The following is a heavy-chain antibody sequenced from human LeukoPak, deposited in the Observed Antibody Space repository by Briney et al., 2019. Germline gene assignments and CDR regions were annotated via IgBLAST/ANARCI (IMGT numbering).Heavy chain of an antibody. CDR1: GFTFSSYW. Sequence: GGSLRLSCAASGFTFSSYWMSWVRQAPGKGLEWVANIKQDGSEKYYVDSVKGRFTISRDNAKNSLYLQMNSLRAEDTAVYYCARDTDSSGWDRFDYWGQGTLVTVSS. CDR2: IKQDGSEK. D-gene: IGHD6-19*01. V-gene: IGHV3-7*01. CDR3: ARDTDSSGWDRFDY. J-gene: IGHJ4*02.